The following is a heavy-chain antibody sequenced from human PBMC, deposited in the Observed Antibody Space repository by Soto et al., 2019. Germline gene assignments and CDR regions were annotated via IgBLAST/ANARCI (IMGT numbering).Heavy chain of an antibody. CDR2: IYWDDDK. CDR1: GFSLSTSGVG. V-gene: IGHV2-5*02. J-gene: IGHJ4*02. D-gene: IGHD6-13*01. CDR3: VHSGAAGNPPPYFDY. Sequence: QITLKESGPTLVKPTQTLTLTCTFSGFSLSTSGVGVGWIRQPPGKALEWLALIYWDDDKRYSPSLKSRLTITKDTSKNPVVLTMTNMDPVDTATYYCVHSGAAGNPPPYFDYWGQGTLVTVSS.